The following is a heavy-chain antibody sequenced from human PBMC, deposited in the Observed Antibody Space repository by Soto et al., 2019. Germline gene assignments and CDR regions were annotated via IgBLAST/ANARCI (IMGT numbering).Heavy chain of an antibody. J-gene: IGHJ3*02. V-gene: IGHV1-18*01. CDR1: GYTFTSYG. CDR2: ISAYNGKT. CDR3: ATDLGGYDYVAFDI. Sequence: GASVKVSCKAFGYTFTSYGISWVRQATGQGLEWMGWISAYNGKTNYAQKFQGRVTMTEDTSTDTAYMELSSLRSEDTAVYYYATDLGGYDYVAFDIWGQGTMVTVSS. D-gene: IGHD5-12*01.